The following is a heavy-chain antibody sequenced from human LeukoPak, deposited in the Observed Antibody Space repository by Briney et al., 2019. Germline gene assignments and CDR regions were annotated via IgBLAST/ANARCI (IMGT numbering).Heavy chain of an antibody. J-gene: IGHJ4*02. CDR1: GFTFSSYA. CDR2: ISSSSSTI. D-gene: IGHD3-10*01. V-gene: IGHV3-48*04. CDR3: ASGESYGSGSYPFDY. Sequence: GGSLRLSCAASGFTFSSYAMSWVRQAPGKGLEWVSYISSSSSTIYYADSVKGRFTISRDNAKNSLYLQMNSLRAEDTAVYYCASGESYGSGSYPFDYWGQGTLVTVSS.